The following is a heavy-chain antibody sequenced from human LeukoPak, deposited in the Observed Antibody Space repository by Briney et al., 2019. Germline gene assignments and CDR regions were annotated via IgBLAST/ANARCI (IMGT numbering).Heavy chain of an antibody. CDR1: GYTFTSYA. J-gene: IGHJ4*02. D-gene: IGHD6-13*01. CDR2: IHTSTGTP. Sequence: GASVKVSCKASGYTFTSYAINWVRQAPGQGLEWMGWIHTSTGTPTYAQGFTGRFAFSLDTSVSTAYLEISSLKAEDTAVYYCARPFHSNVYGTSWWIFWGQGTLVTVSS. V-gene: IGHV7-4-1*02. CDR3: ARPFHSNVYGTSWWIF.